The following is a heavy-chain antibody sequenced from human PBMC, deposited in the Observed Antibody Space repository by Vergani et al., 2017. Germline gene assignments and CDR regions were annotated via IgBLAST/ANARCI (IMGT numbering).Heavy chain of an antibody. CDR3: ARDRRPSMVRGVIIAESSDF. V-gene: IGHV1-18*01. J-gene: IGHJ4*02. CDR1: GYTFTSYG. D-gene: IGHD3-10*01. Sequence: QVQLVQSGAEVKKPGASVKVSCKASGYTFTSYGISWVRQAPGQGLEWMGWISAYNGNTHYAQRLQGRVTMTTDTSTNTAYLELRSLRSDDTAVYYCARDRRPSMVRGVIIAESSDFWGQGTLVTVSS. CDR2: ISAYNGNT.